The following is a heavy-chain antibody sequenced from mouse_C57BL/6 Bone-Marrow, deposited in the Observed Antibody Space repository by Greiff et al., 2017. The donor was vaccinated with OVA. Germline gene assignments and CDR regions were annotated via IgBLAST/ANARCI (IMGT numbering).Heavy chain of an antibody. CDR1: GYTFTDYY. D-gene: IGHD1-1*01. CDR2: INPYNGGT. J-gene: IGHJ1*03. Sequence: DVQLQQSGPVLVKPGASVKMSCKASGYTFTDYYMNWVKQSHGKSLEWIGVINPYNGGTSYNQKFKGKATLTVDKSSSTAYMELNSLTSEDSAVYYCARNYYGSSYFDVWGTGTTVTVSS. CDR3: ARNYYGSSYFDV. V-gene: IGHV1-19*01.